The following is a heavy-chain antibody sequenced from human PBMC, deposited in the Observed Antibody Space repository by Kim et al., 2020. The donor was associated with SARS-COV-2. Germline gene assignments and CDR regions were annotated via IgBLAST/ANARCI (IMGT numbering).Heavy chain of an antibody. V-gene: IGHV4-34*01. Sequence: SETLSLTCAVYGGSFSGYYWSWIRQPPGKGLEWIGEINHSGSTNYNPSLKSRVTISVDTSKNQFSLKLSSVTAADTAVYYCARERRWWGDAFDIWGQGTMVTVSS. D-gene: IGHD2-15*01. CDR2: INHSGST. J-gene: IGHJ3*02. CDR3: ARERRWWGDAFDI. CDR1: GGSFSGYY.